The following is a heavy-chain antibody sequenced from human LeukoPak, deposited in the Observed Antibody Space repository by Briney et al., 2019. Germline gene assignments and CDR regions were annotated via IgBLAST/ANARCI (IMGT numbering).Heavy chain of an antibody. CDR3: VRVPRELGAY. CDR2: MNPNSGNT. J-gene: IGHJ4*02. V-gene: IGHV1-8*01. Sequence: SVKVSCKASGYIFTSYDINWVRQATGQGLEWMGFMNPNSGNTGYAQKFQGRVTMTRDTSISTAYMELSSLRSEDTALYYCVRVPRELGAYWGQGTLVTVSS. D-gene: IGHD3-16*01. CDR1: GYIFTSYD.